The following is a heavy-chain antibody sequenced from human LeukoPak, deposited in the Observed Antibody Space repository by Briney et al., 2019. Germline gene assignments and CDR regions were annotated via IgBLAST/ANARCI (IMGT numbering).Heavy chain of an antibody. J-gene: IGHJ4*02. CDR1: GFTFSSYW. CDR2: INSDGSGT. V-gene: IGHV3-74*01. D-gene: IGHD3-10*01. Sequence: GGSLRLSCAASGFTFSSYWMHRVRQAPGKGLVWISRINSDGSGTSYADSVKGRFTISRDNAKNTLYLQMNSLRAEDTALYYCAKHFGSGDYDNFFDDWGQGTLVSVSS. CDR3: AKHFGSGDYDNFFDD.